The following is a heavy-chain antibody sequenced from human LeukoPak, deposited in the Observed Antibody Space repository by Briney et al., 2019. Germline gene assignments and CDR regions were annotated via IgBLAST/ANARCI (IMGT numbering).Heavy chain of an antibody. CDR1: GYTFTRSG. J-gene: IGHJ4*02. D-gene: IGHD6-19*01. Sequence: GASVTVSCKASGYTFTRSGISWVRQAAGHGLEWMGWISAYNGNTNYAQKLQGRVTMTTDTSTSTAYMELRSLRSDGTAVYYCARAFIAVAVDPQGYFDYWGQGTLVTVSS. CDR3: ARAFIAVAVDPQGYFDY. V-gene: IGHV1-18*01. CDR2: ISAYNGNT.